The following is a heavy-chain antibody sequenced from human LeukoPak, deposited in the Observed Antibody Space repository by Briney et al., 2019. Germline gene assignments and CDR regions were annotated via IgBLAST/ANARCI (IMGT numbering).Heavy chain of an antibody. Sequence: GASVKVSCKASGYTFTDYNIHWVRQAPGQGLEWMGWIHPSSGYTLYAQKFQGRVFMTRDTSTSTAYMELSELRSDDTAAYYCLRDVQNLNDDYWGQGTPVTVSS. D-gene: IGHD1-1*01. J-gene: IGHJ4*01. CDR1: GYTFTDYN. CDR3: LRDVQNLNDDY. V-gene: IGHV1-2*02. CDR2: IHPSSGYT.